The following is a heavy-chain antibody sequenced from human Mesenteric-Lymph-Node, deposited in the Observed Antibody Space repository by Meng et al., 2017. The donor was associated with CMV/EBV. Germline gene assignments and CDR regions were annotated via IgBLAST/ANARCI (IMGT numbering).Heavy chain of an antibody. CDR1: SGSLSGYY. CDR3: AQGVPMIV. V-gene: IGHV4-34*01. Sequence: ESLRLSCDVYSGSLSGYYWSWIRQPPGKGLEWIGEINHSGRTNYNPSLQSRVTISVDTSKNQISLNLRSVTAADTAVYYCAQGVPMIVWGQGTPVTVSS. D-gene: IGHD3-22*01. J-gene: IGHJ4*02. CDR2: INHSGRT.